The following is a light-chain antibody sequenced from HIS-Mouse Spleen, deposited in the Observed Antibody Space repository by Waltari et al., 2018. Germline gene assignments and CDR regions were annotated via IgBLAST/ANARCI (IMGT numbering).Light chain of an antibody. CDR2: QDS. V-gene: IGLV3-1*01. CDR3: QAWDSSYSV. CDR1: KSGDTY. Sequence: SYELTHPPSVSVSPGQTASITCSGDKSGDTYACWYQQKPGQSPVLVIYQDSKRPSGIPERFSGSNSGNTATLTISGTQAMDEADYYCQAWDSSYSVFGGGTKLTVL. J-gene: IGLJ2*01.